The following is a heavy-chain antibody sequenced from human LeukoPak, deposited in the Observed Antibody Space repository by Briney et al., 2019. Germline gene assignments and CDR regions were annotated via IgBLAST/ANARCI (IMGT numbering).Heavy chain of an antibody. CDR3: AKDPTAGGYGDYDYFDY. V-gene: IGHV3-23*01. J-gene: IGHJ4*02. Sequence: GGSLRLSCAASGFTFSSYAMSWVRQAPGKGLEWVSAISGSGGSTYYADSVKGRFTISRDNSKNTLYLQTNSLRAEDTAIYYCAKDPTAGGYGDYDYFDYWGQGTLVTVSS. CDR2: ISGSGGST. CDR1: GFTFSSYA. D-gene: IGHD4-17*01.